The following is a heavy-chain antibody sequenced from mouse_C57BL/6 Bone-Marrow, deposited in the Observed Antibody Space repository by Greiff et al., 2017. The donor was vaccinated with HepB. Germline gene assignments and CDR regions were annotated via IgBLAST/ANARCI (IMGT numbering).Heavy chain of an antibody. CDR2: IDPSDSYT. CDR3: ARGYDGYVI. D-gene: IGHD2-3*01. V-gene: IGHV1-59*01. Sequence: QVQLQQPGAELVRPGTSVKLSCKASGYTFTSYWMHWVKQRPGQGLEWIGVIDPSDSYTNYNQKFKGKATLTVDTSSSTAYMQLSSLTSEDSAVYYCARGYDGYVIWGQGTLVTVSA. CDR1: GYTFTSYW. J-gene: IGHJ3*01.